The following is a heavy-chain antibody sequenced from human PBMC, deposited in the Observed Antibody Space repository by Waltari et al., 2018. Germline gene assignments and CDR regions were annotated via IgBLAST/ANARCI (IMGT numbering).Heavy chain of an antibody. CDR2: INSDGSSR. Sequence: DVEVVQSGGGLVQPGGSLRLSCAASGFNFRTTWMHWVRQVPGKGLVWVARINSDGSSRSYTDSVKGRFTISRDNSKNTVYLQMDALRVEDTAVYYCAKDVAMGKSGFALDYWGQGALVTVSS. J-gene: IGHJ4*02. CDR3: AKDVAMGKSGFALDY. V-gene: IGHV3-74*01. CDR1: GFNFRTTW. D-gene: IGHD3-3*01.